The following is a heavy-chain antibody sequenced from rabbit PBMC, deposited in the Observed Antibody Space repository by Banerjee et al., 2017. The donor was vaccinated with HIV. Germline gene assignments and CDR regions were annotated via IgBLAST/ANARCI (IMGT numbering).Heavy chain of an antibody. Sequence: QSLEESGGDLVKPGASLTLTCTASGLSFSSGDWICWVRQAPGKGLEWIGCIYGGSSGSTWYASWAKGRFTISKTSSTTVTLQMTSLTAADTATYFCARDASNPNSYDYFDLWGPGTLVTVS. D-gene: IGHD6-1*01. CDR1: GLSFSSGDW. CDR3: ARDASNPNSYDYFDL. CDR2: IYGGSSGST. J-gene: IGHJ4*01. V-gene: IGHV1S40*01.